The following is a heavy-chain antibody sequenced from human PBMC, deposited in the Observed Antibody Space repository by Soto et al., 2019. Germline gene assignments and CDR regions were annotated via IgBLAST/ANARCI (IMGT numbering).Heavy chain of an antibody. CDR1: GFTFSNYW. CDR3: ARWVSTFDY. Sequence: EVQLVESGGDLVQPGGSLRLSCAASGFTFSNYWMSWVRQAPGKGLEGVANIRKDGSEEYYVDSVKGRFTISGDNAKNSLFLHMNSLRAEDTAVYYCARWVSTFDYWGQGALVTVSS. J-gene: IGHJ4*02. V-gene: IGHV3-7*05. CDR2: IRKDGSEE. D-gene: IGHD1-26*01.